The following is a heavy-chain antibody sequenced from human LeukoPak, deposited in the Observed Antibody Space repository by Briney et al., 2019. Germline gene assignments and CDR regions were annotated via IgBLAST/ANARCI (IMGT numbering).Heavy chain of an antibody. V-gene: IGHV3-7*05. D-gene: IGHD6-19*01. CDR1: GLEFSRLW. Sequence: GGSLRLSCAASGLEFSRLWMSWVRQGPGKGLEWVASISHDGSGRTYVDSVKGRFTVSRDNAKESLNLQMNNLRADDTAVYYCVTGIYSSGYWGQGTLVTVSS. J-gene: IGHJ4*02. CDR2: ISHDGSGR. CDR3: VTGIYSSGY.